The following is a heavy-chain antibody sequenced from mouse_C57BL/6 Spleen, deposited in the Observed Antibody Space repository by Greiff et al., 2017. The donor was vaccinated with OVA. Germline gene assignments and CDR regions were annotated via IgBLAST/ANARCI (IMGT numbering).Heavy chain of an antibody. CDR2: INPGSGGT. Sequence: VQLVESGAELVRPGTSVKVSCKASGYAFTNYLIEWVKQRPGQGLEWIGVINPGSGGTNYNEKFKGKATLTADKSSSTAYMQLSSLTSEDSAVYFCARRLTGWYFDVWGTGTTVTVSS. V-gene: IGHV1-54*01. J-gene: IGHJ1*03. CDR1: GYAFTNYL. CDR3: ARRLTGWYFDV. D-gene: IGHD2-13*01.